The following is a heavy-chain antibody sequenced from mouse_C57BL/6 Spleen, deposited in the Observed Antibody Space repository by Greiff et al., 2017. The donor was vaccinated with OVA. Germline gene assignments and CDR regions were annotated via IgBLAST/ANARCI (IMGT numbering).Heavy chain of an antibody. CDR1: GYAFSSSW. CDR2: IYPGDGDT. V-gene: IGHV1-82*01. J-gene: IGHJ4*01. CDR3: ARGGVATRGYAMDY. Sequence: VQLQQSGPELVKPGASVKISCKASGYAFSSSWMNWVKQRPGKGLEWIGRIYPGDGDTDYNGKFKGKATLTADKSSSTAYMQLSRLTSEDSEVYFCARGGVATRGYAMDYWGQGTSVTVSS.